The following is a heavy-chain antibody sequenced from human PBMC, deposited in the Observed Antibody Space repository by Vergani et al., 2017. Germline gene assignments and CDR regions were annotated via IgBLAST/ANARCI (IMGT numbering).Heavy chain of an antibody. D-gene: IGHD6-19*01. Sequence: EVQLVESGGGLVQPGRSLRLSCAASGFTFDDYAMHWVRQAPGKGLEWVSGISWNRGSIGYADSVKGRFTISRDNAKNSLYLQMNSLRAEDTALYYCAKGYTPRIAVAEDYWGQGTLVTVSS. J-gene: IGHJ4*02. V-gene: IGHV3-9*01. CDR2: ISWNRGSI. CDR3: AKGYTPRIAVAEDY. CDR1: GFTFDDYA.